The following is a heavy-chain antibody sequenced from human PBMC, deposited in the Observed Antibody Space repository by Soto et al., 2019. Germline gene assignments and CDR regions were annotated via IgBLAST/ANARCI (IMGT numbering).Heavy chain of an antibody. D-gene: IGHD2-15*01. CDR3: ARLPDCSGGSCYYYYYGMDV. J-gene: IGHJ6*02. CDR1: GGSISSYY. Sequence: SETLSLTCTVSGGSISSYYWSWIRQPPGKGLEWIGYIYYSGSTNYNPSLKSRVTISVDTSKNQFSLKLSSVTAADTAVYYCARLPDCSGGSCYYYYYGMDVWGQGTTVTVS. CDR2: IYYSGST. V-gene: IGHV4-59*01.